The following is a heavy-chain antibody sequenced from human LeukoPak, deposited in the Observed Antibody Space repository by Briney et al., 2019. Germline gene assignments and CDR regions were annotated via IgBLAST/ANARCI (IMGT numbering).Heavy chain of an antibody. D-gene: IGHD1-14*01. Sequence: PGRSLRLSCAASGFTFYDYAMYWVRQAPGQGLEWVSGISWNSYSIGYADSVKGRFTISRDNAKNSLYLQMNSLRAEDTALYYCAKSGSGDLGFDYWGQGTLVTVSS. J-gene: IGHJ4*02. CDR1: GFTFYDYA. V-gene: IGHV3-9*01. CDR2: ISWNSYSI. CDR3: AKSGSGDLGFDY.